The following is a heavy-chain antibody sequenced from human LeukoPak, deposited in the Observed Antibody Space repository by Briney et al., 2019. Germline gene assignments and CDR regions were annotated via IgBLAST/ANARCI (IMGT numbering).Heavy chain of an antibody. CDR2: INPNSGGT. CDR1: GYTFTGYY. D-gene: IGHD6-13*01. V-gene: IGHV1-2*02. CDR3: ARARIAAAGCFDY. Sequence: ASVKVSCKASGYTFTGYYMHWVRQAPGQGLEWMGWINPNSGGTNYAQKFQGRVTMTRDTPISTAYMELSSLRSDDTAVYYCARARIAAAGCFDYWGQGTLVTVSS. J-gene: IGHJ4*02.